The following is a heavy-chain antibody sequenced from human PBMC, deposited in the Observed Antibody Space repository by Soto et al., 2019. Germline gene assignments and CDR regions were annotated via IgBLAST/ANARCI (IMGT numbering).Heavy chain of an antibody. CDR2: IYYSGST. CDR1: GGSISSYY. CDR3: ARDSGRYSRYRAFDI. V-gene: IGHV4-59*01. J-gene: IGHJ3*02. Sequence: SETLSLTCTVSGGSISSYYWSWIRQPPGKGLEWIGYIYYSGSTNYNPSLKSRVTISVDTSKNQFSLKLSSVTAADTAVYYCARDSGRYSRYRAFDIWGQGTMVTVSS. D-gene: IGHD1-26*01.